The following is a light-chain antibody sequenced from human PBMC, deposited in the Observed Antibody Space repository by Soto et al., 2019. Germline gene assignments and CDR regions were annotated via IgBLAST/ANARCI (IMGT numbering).Light chain of an antibody. J-gene: IGKJ3*01. Sequence: DIQMTQSPSSLSASVGDRVTITCRASQGISNYLAWYQQKPGKVPKLLIYAASTLQSGVPSRFSSSGSETDFTLIIRSLQPEDVASYYYQKYTSAPLTFGPGYTVDIK. CDR1: QGISNY. CDR2: AAS. CDR3: QKYTSAPLT. V-gene: IGKV1-27*01.